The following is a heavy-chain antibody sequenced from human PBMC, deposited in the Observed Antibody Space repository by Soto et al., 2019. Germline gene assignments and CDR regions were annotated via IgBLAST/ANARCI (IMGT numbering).Heavy chain of an antibody. J-gene: IGHJ6*02. CDR1: GYSFSREW. CDR2: IYPADSDT. V-gene: IGHV5-51*01. Sequence: PGESLKISCKSPGYSFSREWIGWVRQIPGKGLEWMGSIYPADSDTRYSPAFQGQVTISADKSIRTAYLQWNSLKASDTAMYYCARIPHSTTSYYDYNFGMDVWGQGTTVTVSS. CDR3: ARIPHSTTSYYDYNFGMDV. D-gene: IGHD2-2*01.